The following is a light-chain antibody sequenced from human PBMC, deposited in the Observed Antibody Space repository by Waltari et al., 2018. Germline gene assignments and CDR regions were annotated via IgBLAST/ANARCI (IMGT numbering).Light chain of an antibody. CDR2: GNN. J-gene: IGLJ2*01. V-gene: IGLV1-40*01. CDR1: FSNIGTSYD. Sequence: QSVLTQPPSVSGAPGQRVTISCTGSFSNIGTSYDVHWYRQVPGTAPKLLIYGNNNRPSGVPDRVSGSKSGTSASLAITGRQAEDEADYFCQSYDNSLNAVIFGGGTKLTVL. CDR3: QSYDNSLNAVI.